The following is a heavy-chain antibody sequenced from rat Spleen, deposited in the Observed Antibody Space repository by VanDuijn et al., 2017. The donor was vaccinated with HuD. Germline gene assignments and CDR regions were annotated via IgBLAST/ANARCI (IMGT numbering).Heavy chain of an antibody. Sequence: QVQLKESGPGLVQPSQTLSLTCTVSGFSLINYDIHWVRQPPGKGLEWMGVIWGNGNTHYNSVLRSRLSVSRDTSKNQVFLKMNSLQTDDTGTYYCTRDTMEGWFAYWGQGTLVTVSS. D-gene: IGHD1-7*01. V-gene: IGHV2-13*01. CDR1: GFSLINYD. CDR2: IWGNGNT. J-gene: IGHJ3*01. CDR3: TRDTMEGWFAY.